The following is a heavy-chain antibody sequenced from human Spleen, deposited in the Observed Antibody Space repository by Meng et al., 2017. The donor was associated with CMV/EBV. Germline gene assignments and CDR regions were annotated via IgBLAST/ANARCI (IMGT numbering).Heavy chain of an antibody. V-gene: IGHV4-34*01. CDR3: ARGARGYSSSWFQS. D-gene: IGHD6-13*01. CDR1: GGPFSGDY. J-gene: IGHJ5*01. CDR2: INHSGRT. Sequence: AVDGGPFSGDYWTWIRQPPGKGLEWIGEINHSGRTNYNPSLKSRVTISEDTSKNQFSLRLSSVTAADTAVYFCARGARGYSSSWFQSWGQGTLVTVSS.